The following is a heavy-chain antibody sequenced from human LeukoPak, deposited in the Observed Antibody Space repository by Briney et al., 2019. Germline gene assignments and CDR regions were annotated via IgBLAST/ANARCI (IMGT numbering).Heavy chain of an antibody. J-gene: IGHJ3*02. D-gene: IGHD4-17*01. V-gene: IGHV4-59*01. CDR2: IYYSGST. Sequence: SETLSLTCTVSGGSISSYYWSWIRQPPGKGLEWIGYIYYSGSTNYNPSLKSRVTISVDTSKNQFSLKLSSVTAADTAVYYCARGYGDYAFDIWGQGTMVTVSS. CDR3: ARGYGDYAFDI. CDR1: GGSISSYY.